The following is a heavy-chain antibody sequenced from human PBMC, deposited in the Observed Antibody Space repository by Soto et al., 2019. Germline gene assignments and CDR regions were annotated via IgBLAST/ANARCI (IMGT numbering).Heavy chain of an antibody. Sequence: SETLSLTCTVSGGSISSYYWSWIRQPPGKGLEWIGYIYYSGSTNYNPSLKSRVTISVDTSKNQFSLKLSSVTAADTAVYYCARLVWFGEFRNYYYYMDVWGKGTTVTVSS. V-gene: IGHV4-59*08. J-gene: IGHJ6*03. CDR1: GGSISSYY. D-gene: IGHD3-10*01. CDR2: IYYSGST. CDR3: ARLVWFGEFRNYYYYMDV.